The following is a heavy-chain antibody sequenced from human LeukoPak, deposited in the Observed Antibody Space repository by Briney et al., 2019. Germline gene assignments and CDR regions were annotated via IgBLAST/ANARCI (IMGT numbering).Heavy chain of an antibody. CDR1: GFTVSSNY. V-gene: IGHV3-53*01. D-gene: IGHD3-22*01. CDR3: ARVGTMVVVIIAYFDY. CDR2: IYSGGST. Sequence: PGGSLRLSCAASGFTVSSNYMSWVRQAPGKGLEWVSVIYSGGSTYYADSVKGRFTISRDSSKNTLYLQMNSLRAEDTAVYYCARVGTMVVVIIAYFDYWGQGTLVTVSS. J-gene: IGHJ4*02.